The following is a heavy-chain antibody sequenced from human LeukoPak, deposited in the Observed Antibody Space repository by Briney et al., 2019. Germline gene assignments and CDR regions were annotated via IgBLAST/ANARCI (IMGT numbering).Heavy chain of an antibody. D-gene: IGHD3-10*01. V-gene: IGHV4-39*07. CDR2: IYYSGST. CDR1: GGSISSSSYY. Sequence: SETLSLTCTVSGGSISSSSYYWGWIRQPPGKGLEWIGSIYYSGSTYYNPSLKSRVTISVDTSKNQFSLKLSSVTAADTAVYYCARDRHYGSGSFPNWFDSWGQGTLVTVSP. J-gene: IGHJ5*01. CDR3: ARDRHYGSGSFPNWFDS.